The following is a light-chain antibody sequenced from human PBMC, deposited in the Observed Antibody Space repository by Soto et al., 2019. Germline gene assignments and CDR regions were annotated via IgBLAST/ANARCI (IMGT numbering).Light chain of an antibody. CDR2: GAS. CDR1: QSVSSNY. V-gene: IGKV3-20*01. CDR3: QQYGTSPSWT. J-gene: IGKJ1*01. Sequence: EIVLTQSPGTLSLSPEERATLSCRASQSVSSNYLAWYQQKPGQAPRLLIYGASSRATGIPDRFSGSGSGTDFTLTISRLEPEDFAVYYCQQYGTSPSWTFGQGTKVDIK.